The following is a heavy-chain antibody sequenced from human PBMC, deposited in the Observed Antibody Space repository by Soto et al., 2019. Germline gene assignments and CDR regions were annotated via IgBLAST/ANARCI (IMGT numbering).Heavy chain of an antibody. CDR1: GYTFTSYG. CDR2: ISAYNGNT. V-gene: IGHV1-18*01. Sequence: GASVKVSCKASGYTFTSYGISWVRQAPGQGLEWMGWISAYNGNTNYAQKLQGRVTMTTDTSTSTAYMELRSLRSDDTAVYYCARDRENYYHYYGMDVWGQGTTVTVSS. D-gene: IGHD1-26*01. J-gene: IGHJ6*02. CDR3: ARDRENYYHYYGMDV.